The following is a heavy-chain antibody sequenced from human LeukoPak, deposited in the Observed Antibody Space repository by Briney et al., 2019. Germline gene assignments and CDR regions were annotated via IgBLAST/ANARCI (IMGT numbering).Heavy chain of an antibody. CDR3: ARDTTVTTRSTDAFDI. CDR1: GFTVSSNY. V-gene: IGHV3-53*01. J-gene: IGHJ3*02. D-gene: IGHD4-17*01. CDR2: IYSGGST. Sequence: GGSLRLSCAASGFTVSSNYMYWVRQAPGKGLEWVSVIYSGGSTYYADSVKGRFTISRDNSKNTLYLQMDSLRAEDTAVYYCARDTTVTTRSTDAFDIWGQGTMVTVSS.